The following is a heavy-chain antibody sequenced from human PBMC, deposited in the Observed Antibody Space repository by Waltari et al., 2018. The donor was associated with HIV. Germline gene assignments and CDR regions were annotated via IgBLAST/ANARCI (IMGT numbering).Heavy chain of an antibody. V-gene: IGHV3-33*01. D-gene: IGHD2-2*01. CDR3: ARDSPAFSRGTEELDY. Sequence: GGGVVQPGKSLRLSCAASGFTFSSYAMHWVRQAPGKGLEWVAVIWHDANNQYYADSVQGRFTISRDNSKNTLYLQMNSLRAEDTALYYCARDSPAFSRGTEELDYWGQGTLVTVSS. CDR1: GFTFSSYA. CDR2: IWHDANNQ. J-gene: IGHJ4*02.